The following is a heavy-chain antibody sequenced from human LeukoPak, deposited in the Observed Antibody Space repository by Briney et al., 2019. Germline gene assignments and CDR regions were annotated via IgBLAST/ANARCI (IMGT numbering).Heavy chain of an antibody. V-gene: IGHV3-23*01. CDR2: ISGNGADT. CDR1: GFTFSSHA. D-gene: IGHD1/OR15-1a*01. CDR3: ARTIRRGWFDL. Sequence: GGSLRLSCAASGFTFSSHAMSWVRQAPGKGLEWVSTISGNGADTYNADSVKGRFTVSRDNSKNTLYLQMNSLRAEDTAVYYCARTIRRGWFDLWGRGTLVTVSS. J-gene: IGHJ2*01.